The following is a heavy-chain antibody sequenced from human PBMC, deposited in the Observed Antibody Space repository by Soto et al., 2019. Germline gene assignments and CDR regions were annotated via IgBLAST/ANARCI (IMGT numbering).Heavy chain of an antibody. CDR1: GGSISSYY. D-gene: IGHD3-9*01. V-gene: IGHV4-59*01. CDR2: IYYSGST. CDR3: ARSYYDILTGYQIDY. Sequence: PSETLSLTCRVSGGSISSYYWSWIRQPPGKGLEWIGYIYYSGSTNYNPSLKSRVTISVDTSKNQFSLKLSSVTAADTAVYYCARSYYDILTGYQIDYWGQGTLVTVSS. J-gene: IGHJ4*02.